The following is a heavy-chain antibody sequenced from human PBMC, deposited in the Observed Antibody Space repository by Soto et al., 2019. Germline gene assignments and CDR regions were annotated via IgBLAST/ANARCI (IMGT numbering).Heavy chain of an antibody. CDR1: GFTFSDYY. V-gene: IGHV3-11*03. CDR3: ARTYSSSWYWLDY. D-gene: IGHD6-13*01. CDR2: ISSSSSYT. Sequence: PGGSLRLSCAASGFTFSDYYMSWIRQAPGKVLEWVSYISSSSSYTNYADSVKGRFTISRDNAKNSLYLQMNSLRAEDTAVYYCARTYSSSWYWLDYWGQGTLVTVSS. J-gene: IGHJ4*02.